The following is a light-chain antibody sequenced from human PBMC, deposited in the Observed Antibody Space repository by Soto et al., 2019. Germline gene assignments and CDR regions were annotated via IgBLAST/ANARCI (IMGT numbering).Light chain of an antibody. CDR2: GAS. Sequence: EIVMTQSPATLSLSPGERATLSCRASQSVSSDFAWYQQQPGQALRLLIYGASTRATGIPARFSGSGSGTDFTLTISRLQSEDFAVYYCQQYNDSPQTFGQGTKVEVK. CDR1: QSVSSD. V-gene: IGKV3-15*01. J-gene: IGKJ1*01. CDR3: QQYNDSPQT.